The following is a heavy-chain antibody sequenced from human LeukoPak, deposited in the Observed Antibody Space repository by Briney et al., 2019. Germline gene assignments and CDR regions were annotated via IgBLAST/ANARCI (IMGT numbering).Heavy chain of an antibody. CDR3: ARGGSPPEALGDAFDI. CDR1: GFTFSSYW. CDR2: IKTDGSST. D-gene: IGHD1-26*01. V-gene: IGHV3-74*01. Sequence: GGSLRLSCAASGFTFSSYWMHWVRQVPGEGLVWVSRIKTDGSSTGYADSVKGRFTISRDNAKKTLYLQMNSLRVEDTAVYYCARGGSPPEALGDAFDIWGQGTMVTVSS. J-gene: IGHJ3*02.